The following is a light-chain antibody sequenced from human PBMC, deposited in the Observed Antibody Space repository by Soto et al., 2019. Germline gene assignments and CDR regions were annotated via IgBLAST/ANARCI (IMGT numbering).Light chain of an antibody. Sequence: QSVLTQPASVSGSPGQSTTISCTGTSSDVGAYNYVSWYQQHPGKAPKLMIYDVSHRPSGVSHRFSGSKSGNTASLTISGLQAEDEADYYCGSYTTSSNYVFGTGTKVTVL. CDR1: SSDVGAYNY. CDR2: DVS. CDR3: GSYTTSSNYV. J-gene: IGLJ1*01. V-gene: IGLV2-14*01.